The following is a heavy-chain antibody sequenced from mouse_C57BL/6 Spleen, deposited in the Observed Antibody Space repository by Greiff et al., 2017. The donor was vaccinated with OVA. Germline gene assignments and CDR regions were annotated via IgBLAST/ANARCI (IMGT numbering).Heavy chain of an antibody. Sequence: QVQLQQSGPELVKPGASVKISCKASGYAFSSSWMNWVKQRPGKGLEWIGRIYPGDGDTNYNGKFKGKATLTADKSSSTAYVQLSSLTSEDSAVYLCARLPLRGDMVYGGQGTSVTVSS. J-gene: IGHJ4*01. CDR3: ARLPLRGDMVY. V-gene: IGHV1-82*01. D-gene: IGHD1-2*01. CDR2: IYPGDGDT. CDR1: GYAFSSSW.